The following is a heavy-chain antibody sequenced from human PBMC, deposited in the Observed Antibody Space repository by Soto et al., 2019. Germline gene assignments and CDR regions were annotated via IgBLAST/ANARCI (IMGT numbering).Heavy chain of an antibody. V-gene: IGHV5-51*01. Sequence: ESLKIACKGSGYSFTSYWIGWVRQIPGKGLEWMGIIYPGDSDTRYSPSFQGQVTISADKSISAAYLQWSSLKASDTAMYYCARHVDTAMVTEFDYWGQGTLVTVSS. CDR2: IYPGDSDT. CDR3: ARHVDTAMVTEFDY. J-gene: IGHJ4*02. D-gene: IGHD5-18*01. CDR1: GYSFTSYW.